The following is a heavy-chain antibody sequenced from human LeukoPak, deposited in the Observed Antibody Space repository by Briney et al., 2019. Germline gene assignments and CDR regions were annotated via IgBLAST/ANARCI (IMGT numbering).Heavy chain of an antibody. CDR3: ARGGAMPDC. CDR1: GFTFSSYW. J-gene: IGHJ4*02. V-gene: IGHV3-53*01. CDR2: IYSGGST. D-gene: IGHD2-2*01. Sequence: TGGSLRLSCAASGFTFSSYWMSWVRQAPGKGLEWVSVIYSGGSTYYADSVKGRFTISRDNSKNTLDLQMNSLRAEDTAVYYCARGGAMPDCWGQGTLVTVSS.